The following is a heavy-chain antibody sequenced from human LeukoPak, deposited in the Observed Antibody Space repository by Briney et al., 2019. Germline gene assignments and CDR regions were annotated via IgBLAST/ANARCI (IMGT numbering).Heavy chain of an antibody. CDR1: GFTFSSYA. V-gene: IGHV3-23*01. CDR2: ISGSGGSA. Sequence: GGSLRLSCAASGFTFSSYAMSWVRQAPGKGLEWVSAISGSGGSAYYADSVKGRFTISRDNAKNSLYLQMNSLRAEDTAVYYCARDAGYCSSTSCYTEDYWGQGTLVTVSS. D-gene: IGHD2-2*02. J-gene: IGHJ4*02. CDR3: ARDAGYCSSTSCYTEDY.